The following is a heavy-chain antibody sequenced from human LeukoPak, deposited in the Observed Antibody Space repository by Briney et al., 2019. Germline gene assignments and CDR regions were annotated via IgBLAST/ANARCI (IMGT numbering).Heavy chain of an antibody. CDR1: GFTFRNFW. CDR3: ASGRQLGY. D-gene: IGHD3-16*01. J-gene: IGHJ4*02. V-gene: IGHV3-7*01. Sequence: PGGSLRLSCAASGFTFRNFWMSWVRQAPGKGLEWVADIKEDASKIYYLDSVKGRFTISRDNAKNSLYLQMNSLRAEDTALYYCASGRQLGYWGQGTLVTVSS. CDR2: IKEDASKI.